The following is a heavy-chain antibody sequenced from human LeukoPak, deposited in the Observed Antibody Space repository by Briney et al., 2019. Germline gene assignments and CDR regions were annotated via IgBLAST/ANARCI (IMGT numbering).Heavy chain of an antibody. J-gene: IGHJ4*02. D-gene: IGHD2-15*01. Sequence: ASVKVSCKASGYTFTGYYMHWVRQAPGQGLEWMGWINPNSGGTNYAQKFQGRVTMTRDTSISTAYMELSRLRSDDTAGYYCARVYCSGGSCWYYFDYWGQGTLVTVSS. CDR3: ARVYCSGGSCWYYFDY. V-gene: IGHV1-2*02. CDR2: INPNSGGT. CDR1: GYTFTGYY.